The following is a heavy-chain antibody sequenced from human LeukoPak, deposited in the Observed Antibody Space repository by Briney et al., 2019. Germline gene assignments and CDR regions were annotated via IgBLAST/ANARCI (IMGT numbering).Heavy chain of an antibody. CDR1: GYTFTSYG. V-gene: IGHV1-18*01. D-gene: IGHD2-8*01. CDR3: ARDKCTNGVCRIDYYYYGMDV. Sequence: ASVKVSCKASGYTFTSYGISWVRQAPGQGLEWMGWISAYNGNTNYAQKLQGRVTMTTDTSTSTAYMELRSLRSDDTAVYYCARDKCTNGVCRIDYYYYGMDVWGQGTTVTVSS. CDR2: ISAYNGNT. J-gene: IGHJ6*02.